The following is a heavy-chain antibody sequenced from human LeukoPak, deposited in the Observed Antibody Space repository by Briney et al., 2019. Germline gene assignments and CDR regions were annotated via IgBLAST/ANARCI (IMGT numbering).Heavy chain of an antibody. V-gene: IGHV3-23*01. CDR3: ARRGGSRGWGAFDI. J-gene: IGHJ3*02. Sequence: GGSLRLSCAASGFTFTNYVMNWVRQAPGKGLEWVSSITGIADKTYDADSVKGRFTISRDNSKNTLSLQMNSLRVEHTAIYYCARRGGSRGWGAFDIWGQGTIVTVSS. CDR2: ITGIADKT. CDR1: GFTFTNYV. D-gene: IGHD6-19*01.